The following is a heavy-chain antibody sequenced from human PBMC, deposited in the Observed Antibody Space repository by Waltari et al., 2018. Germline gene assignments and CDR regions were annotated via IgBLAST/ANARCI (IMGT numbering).Heavy chain of an antibody. Sequence: EVQLVESGGGLVQPGGSLRLSCAASGFTFRSYAMSWVRQAPGGWLGWVSSISGSDGRTNSADSAKGRFTISRDNVKNTLFLQMNSLRADDAAVYYCAKDLGGFSGSHWYFDLWGRGTLVTVSS. D-gene: IGHD5-12*01. CDR3: AKDLGGFSGSHWYFDL. J-gene: IGHJ2*01. CDR1: GFTFRSYA. CDR2: ISGSDGRT. V-gene: IGHV3-23*04.